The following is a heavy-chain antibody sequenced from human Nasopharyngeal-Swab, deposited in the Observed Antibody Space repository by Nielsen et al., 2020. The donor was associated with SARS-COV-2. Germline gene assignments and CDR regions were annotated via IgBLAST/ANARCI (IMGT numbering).Heavy chain of an antibody. D-gene: IGHD4-23*01. CDR3: ASTSVNLADPFDI. Sequence: ASVKVSCKVYGYSIISYDIHLVLQAPGQGLEWMGWIGGGNGNTKYSQKFQGRLTITRDTSASTAYMELSSLKSEDTAFYFCASTSVNLADPFDIWGQGTVVTVSS. CDR2: IGGGNGNT. V-gene: IGHV1-3*01. CDR1: GYSIISYD. J-gene: IGHJ3*02.